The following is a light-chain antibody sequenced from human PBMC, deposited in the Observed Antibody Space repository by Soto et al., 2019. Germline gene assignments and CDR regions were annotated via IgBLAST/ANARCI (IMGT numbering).Light chain of an antibody. V-gene: IGKV3-20*01. J-gene: IGKJ3*01. CDR2: AAS. Sequence: EIVLTQSPGSLSLSPGERAILSCRASQTINNRYLAWYQQTPGRAPRLLIHAASSRAAGIPDRFSGSGSGKDFTLNINRLEPEDFAVYYCQHYDNSPPFPLAPGTKVDIK. CDR3: QHYDNSPPFP. CDR1: QTINNRY.